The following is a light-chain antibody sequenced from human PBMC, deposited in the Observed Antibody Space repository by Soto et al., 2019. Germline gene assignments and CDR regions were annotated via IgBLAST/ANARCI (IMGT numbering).Light chain of an antibody. CDR1: SSDLGDYDF. CDR2: DVS. Sequence: QSVLPQPASVYASPGQSITISCTGTSSDLGDYDFVSWYQQLPGQAPKLIIYDVSDRPSRISNRFSGSKSGTTASLTISGLQAEDEADYFCSSYRSSSNSYVFGTGTKVTVL. CDR3: SSYRSSSNSYV. J-gene: IGLJ1*01. V-gene: IGLV2-14*01.